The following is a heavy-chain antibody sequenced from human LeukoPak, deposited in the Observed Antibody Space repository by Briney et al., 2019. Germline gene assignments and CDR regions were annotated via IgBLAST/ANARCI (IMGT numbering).Heavy chain of an antibody. J-gene: IGHJ4*02. CDR3: ARGPIAVVDY. CDR1: GYTFTGYY. D-gene: IGHD6-19*01. Sequence: ASVKVSCKASGYTFTGYYIHWVRQAPGQGLEWMGWIDPNSGGTNYAQTFQGRVTMTRDTSITTAYMELSSLRSDDTAVYYCARGPIAVVDYWGQGTLVTVSS. CDR2: IDPNSGGT. V-gene: IGHV1-2*02.